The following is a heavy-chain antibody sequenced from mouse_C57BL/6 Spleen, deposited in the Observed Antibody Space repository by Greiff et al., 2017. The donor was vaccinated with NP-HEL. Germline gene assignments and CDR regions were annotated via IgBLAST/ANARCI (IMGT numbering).Heavy chain of an antibody. Sequence: QVQLKESGPGLVQPSQSLSITCTVSGFSLTSYGVHWVRQSPGKGLEWLGVIWSGGSTDYNAAFISRLSISKDNSKSQVFFKMNSLQADDTAIYYCARCHYDYGDYYAMDYWGQGTSVTVSS. J-gene: IGHJ4*01. CDR1: GFSLTSYG. V-gene: IGHV2-2*01. CDR2: IWSGGST. D-gene: IGHD2-4*01. CDR3: ARCHYDYGDYYAMDY.